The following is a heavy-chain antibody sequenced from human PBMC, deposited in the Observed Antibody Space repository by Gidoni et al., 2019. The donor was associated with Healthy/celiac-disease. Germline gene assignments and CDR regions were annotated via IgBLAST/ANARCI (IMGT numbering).Heavy chain of an antibody. CDR2: IRSKAYGGTT. CDR1: GFTFGYYA. CDR3: TTSYGDYSPYFDY. V-gene: IGHV3-49*03. Sequence: EVQLVESGGGLVQPGRSLSLSCTASGFTFGYYAMSGFRQAPGKGLEWVGLIRSKAYGGTTEYAASVKGRFTISRDDSKSIAYLQMNSLKTEDTAVYYCTTSYGDYSPYFDYWGQGTLVTVSS. D-gene: IGHD4-17*01. J-gene: IGHJ4*02.